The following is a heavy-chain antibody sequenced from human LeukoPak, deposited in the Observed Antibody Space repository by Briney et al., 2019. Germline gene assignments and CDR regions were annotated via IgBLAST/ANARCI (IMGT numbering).Heavy chain of an antibody. CDR1: GSSISSGYY. D-gene: IGHD2-2*01. V-gene: IGHV4-38-2*02. CDR3: ARMVPAGTHNY. J-gene: IGHJ4*02. Sequence: SETLSLTCTVSGSSISSGYYWGWIRQPPGKGLEWIGNMHHSGNTCYSPSLRSRVTISIDTSNNQFSLKLTSVTAADTAVYFCARMVPAGTHNYWGQGLLVTVSS. CDR2: MHHSGNT.